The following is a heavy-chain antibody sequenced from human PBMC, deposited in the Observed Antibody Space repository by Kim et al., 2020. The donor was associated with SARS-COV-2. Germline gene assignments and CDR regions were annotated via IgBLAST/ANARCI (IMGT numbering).Heavy chain of an antibody. CDR1: GGSISSSSYY. V-gene: IGHV4-39*01. D-gene: IGHD3-10*01. J-gene: IGHJ4*02. CDR2: IYYSGST. Sequence: SETLSLTCNVSGGSISSSSYYWGWVRQPPGQGPEWIGSIYYSGSTYYNPSLESRVTLSVDTSKNQLSLKLTSVTAADTAVYYCARPSGSGGFSANNYFDYWGQGSLGTVSS. CDR3: ARPSGSGGFSANNYFDY.